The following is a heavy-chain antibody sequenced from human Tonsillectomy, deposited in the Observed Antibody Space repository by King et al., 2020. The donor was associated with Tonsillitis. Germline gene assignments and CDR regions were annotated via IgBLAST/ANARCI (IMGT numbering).Heavy chain of an antibody. J-gene: IGHJ6*02. D-gene: IGHD3-10*01. CDR1: GFTFSSYA. CDR2: ISYDGSNK. CDR3: ARDLRSYLYGMDV. Sequence: VQLVESGGGVVQPGRSLRLSCAASGFTFSSYAMHWVRQAPGKGLEWGAVISYDGSNKYYADSVKGRFTISRDNSKNTLYLQMNSLRAEDTAVYYCARDLRSYLYGMDVGGQGTTVTVSS. V-gene: IGHV3-30-3*01.